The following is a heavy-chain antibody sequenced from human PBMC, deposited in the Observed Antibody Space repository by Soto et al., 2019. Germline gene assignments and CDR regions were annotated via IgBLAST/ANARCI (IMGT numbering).Heavy chain of an antibody. CDR1: GFSVSSDY. V-gene: IGHV3-53*02. Sequence: DVQLVETGGGLIQPGGSLRLSCAASGFSVSSDYMNWVRQDPGKGLEWVSVIYRGGSTYYADSVRGRFTISRDNSENKLFLQMNSLRAEDTAVYYCARGTGWNALDIWGQGTMGSVSS. CDR3: ARGTGWNALDI. CDR2: IYRGGST. J-gene: IGHJ3*02. D-gene: IGHD1-1*01.